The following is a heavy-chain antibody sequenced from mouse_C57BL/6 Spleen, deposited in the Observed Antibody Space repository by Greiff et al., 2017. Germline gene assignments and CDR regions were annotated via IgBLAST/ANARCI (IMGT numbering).Heavy chain of an antibody. J-gene: IGHJ3*01. D-gene: IGHD2-1*01. CDR3: ASPIYYGNYAWFAY. CDR1: GFTFSDYY. Sequence: EVKLVESGGGLVQPGGSLKLSCAASGFTFSDYYMYWVRQTPEKRLEWVAYISNGGGSTYYPDTVKGRFTISRDNAKNTLYLQMSRLKSEDTAMYYCASPIYYGNYAWFAYWGQGTLVTVSA. V-gene: IGHV5-12*01. CDR2: ISNGGGST.